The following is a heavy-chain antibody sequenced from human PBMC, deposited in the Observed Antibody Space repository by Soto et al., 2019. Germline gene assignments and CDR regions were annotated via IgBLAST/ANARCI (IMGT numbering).Heavy chain of an antibody. CDR3: ARRYDLTTPFS. D-gene: IGHD4-17*01. CDR2: ITHSGST. Sequence: PSETLSLTCAVYGGSFSGYYWIWIRQPPGKGLEWIGEITHSGSTYYNPSLKSRVTISVDTSKNQFSLKLSSVTAADTAVYYCARRYDLTTPFSWGQGTLVTVSS. CDR1: GGSFSGYY. J-gene: IGHJ1*01. V-gene: IGHV4-34*01.